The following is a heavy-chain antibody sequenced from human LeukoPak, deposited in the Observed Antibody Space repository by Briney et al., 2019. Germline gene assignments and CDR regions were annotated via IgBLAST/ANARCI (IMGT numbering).Heavy chain of an antibody. J-gene: IGHJ4*02. V-gene: IGHV3-9*01. Sequence: GGSLRLSCAASGFTFGDYAMHWVRQAPGKGLEWVSGISWNSGSVGYADSVKGRFTISRDNAKNSLYLQVNSLRAEDTALYYCAKGYYYDSSGYPIDYWGQGTLVTVSS. CDR1: GFTFGDYA. D-gene: IGHD3-22*01. CDR3: AKGYYYDSSGYPIDY. CDR2: ISWNSGSV.